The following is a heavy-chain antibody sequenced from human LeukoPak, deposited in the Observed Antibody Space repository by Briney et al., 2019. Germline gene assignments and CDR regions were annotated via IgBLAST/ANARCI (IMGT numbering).Heavy chain of an antibody. V-gene: IGHV3-66*01. CDR3: ARDHTPSMIGLFSLDY. J-gene: IGHJ4*02. CDR1: GFTVSSNY. D-gene: IGHD3-22*01. Sequence: GGSLRLSCAASGFTVSSNYMSWVRQAPGKGLEWVSVIYSGGSTYYADSVKGRFTISRDNSKNTLYLQMNSLRAEDTAVYYCARDHTPSMIGLFSLDYWGKGTLVTVPS. CDR2: IYSGGST.